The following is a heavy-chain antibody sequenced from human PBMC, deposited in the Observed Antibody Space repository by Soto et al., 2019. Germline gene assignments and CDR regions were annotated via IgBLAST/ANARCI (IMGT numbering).Heavy chain of an antibody. CDR1: GGSFSGYY. CDR3: ARDTDSGPPHPGAFDI. J-gene: IGHJ3*02. CDR2: INHSGST. V-gene: IGHV4-34*01. Sequence: QVQLQQWGAGLLKPSETLSLTCAVYGGSFSGYYWSWIRQPPGKGLEWIGEINHSGSTNYNPSLKSRVTISVDTSKNQFSLKLSSVTAADTAVYYCARDTDSGPPHPGAFDIWGQGTMVTVSS. D-gene: IGHD6-19*01.